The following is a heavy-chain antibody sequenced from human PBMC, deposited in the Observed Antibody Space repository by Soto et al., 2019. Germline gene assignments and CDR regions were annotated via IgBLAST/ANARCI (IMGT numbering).Heavy chain of an antibody. CDR2: ISHDGNVN. Sequence: QVQLVESGGGVVQPGRSLRLSCEASGFTFSSYAMHWVRQAPGKGLEWVAVISHDGNVNYYSESVKGRFTMSRDNSKDTLYLQMDSLRTEDTAVCFCAKDEYWESHFYYFMDLWGKGTPVTVSS. D-gene: IGHD2-8*02. J-gene: IGHJ6*03. V-gene: IGHV3-30*18. CDR1: GFTFSSYA. CDR3: AKDEYWESHFYYFMDL.